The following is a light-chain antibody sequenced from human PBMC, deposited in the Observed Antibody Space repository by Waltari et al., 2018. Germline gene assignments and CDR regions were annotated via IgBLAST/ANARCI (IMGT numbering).Light chain of an antibody. Sequence: QSALTQPRSVSGSPGQSVTISCTGTRSDVGGYNYVSWYKQHPGKAPKLMIYDVSKRPSGVPDRFSGSKSGNTASLTISGLQAEDEADYYCCSYAGTYTCVVFGGGTKLTVL. CDR2: DVS. CDR3: CSYAGTYTCVV. CDR1: RSDVGGYNY. J-gene: IGLJ2*01. V-gene: IGLV2-11*01.